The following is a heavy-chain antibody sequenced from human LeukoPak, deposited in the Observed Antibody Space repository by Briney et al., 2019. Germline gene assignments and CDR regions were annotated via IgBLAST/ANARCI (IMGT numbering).Heavy chain of an antibody. CDR2: INPNSGGT. V-gene: IGHV1-2*02. J-gene: IGHJ6*03. CDR1: GYTFTGYY. Sequence: AXVKVSCXASGYTFTGYYMHWVRQAPGQGLEWMGWINPNSGGTNYAQKFQGRVTMTRDTSISTAYMEMSRLRSDDTAVYYCARGXSPIAAAGTGYYYYYMDVWGKGTTVTISS. CDR3: ARGXSPIAAAGTGYYYYYMDV. D-gene: IGHD6-13*01.